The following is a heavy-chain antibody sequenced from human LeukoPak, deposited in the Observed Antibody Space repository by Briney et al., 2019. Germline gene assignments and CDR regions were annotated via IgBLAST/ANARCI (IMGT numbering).Heavy chain of an antibody. CDR1: GYTFTSYD. V-gene: IGHV1-8*01. J-gene: IGHJ4*02. CDR2: MNPNSGNT. CDR3: ASLGYCTNGVCSGDQSRDY. Sequence: ASVKVSCKASGYTFTSYDINWVRQATGQGLEWMGWMNPNSGNTGYAQKFQGRVTMTRNTSISTAYMELSSLRSEDTAVYYCASLGYCTNGVCSGDQSRDYWGQGTLVTVSS. D-gene: IGHD2-8*01.